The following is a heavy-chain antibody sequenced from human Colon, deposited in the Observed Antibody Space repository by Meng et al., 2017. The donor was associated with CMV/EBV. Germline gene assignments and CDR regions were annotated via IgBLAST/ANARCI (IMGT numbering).Heavy chain of an antibody. CDR3: VREGYYGA. CDR1: GFIVSNNN. Sequence: GGSLRLSCAASGFIVSNNNMSWVRQTPGKGLEYVPVISSGGSTEYVDSVRGRFTISRDNSKSALYLHMNSLRVEDTAVYYCVREGYYGAWGQGTLVTVSS. J-gene: IGHJ5*02. V-gene: IGHV3-66*01. CDR2: ISSGGST. D-gene: IGHD3-10*01.